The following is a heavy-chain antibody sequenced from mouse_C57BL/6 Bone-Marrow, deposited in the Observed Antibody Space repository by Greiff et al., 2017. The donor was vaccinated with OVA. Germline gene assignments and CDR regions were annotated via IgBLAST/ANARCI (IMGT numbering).Heavy chain of an antibody. CDR3: AREGYGNDFDY. CDR1: GFTFSDYG. CDR2: ISSGSSTI. D-gene: IGHD1-1*01. Sequence: DVKLVESGGGLVKPGGSLKLSCAASGFTFSDYGMHWVRQAPEKGLEWVAYISSGSSTIYYADAVKGRFTISRDNAKNTLFLQMTSLRSEDTAMYYCAREGYGNDFDYWGQGTTLTVSS. J-gene: IGHJ2*01. V-gene: IGHV5-17*01.